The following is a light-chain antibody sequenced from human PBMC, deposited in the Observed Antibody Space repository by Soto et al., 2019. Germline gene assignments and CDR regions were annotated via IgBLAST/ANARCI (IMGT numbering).Light chain of an antibody. CDR2: LGS. J-gene: IGKJ3*01. V-gene: IGKV2-28*01. CDR1: QSLLHSNGYNY. CDR3: MQALQTPPFT. Sequence: DLVMTQSPLYLPVTPGEPASISCRSSQSLLHSNGYNYLDWYLQKPGQSPQLLIYLGSNRASGVPDRFSGSGSGTDFTLKISRVEAEDVGVYYCMQALQTPPFTFGPGTKVDIK.